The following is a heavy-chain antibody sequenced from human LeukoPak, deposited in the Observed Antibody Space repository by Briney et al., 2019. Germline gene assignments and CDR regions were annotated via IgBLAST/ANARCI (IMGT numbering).Heavy chain of an antibody. J-gene: IGHJ5*02. Sequence: SVKVSCKASGGTFSSYAISWVRQAPGQGLEWMGGNIPIFGTANYAQKFQGRVTITTDESTSTAYMELSSLRSEDTAVYYCARGGDFWSGLNWFDPWGQGTLVTVSS. CDR3: ARGGDFWSGLNWFDP. CDR2: NIPIFGTA. D-gene: IGHD3-3*01. V-gene: IGHV1-69*05. CDR1: GGTFSSYA.